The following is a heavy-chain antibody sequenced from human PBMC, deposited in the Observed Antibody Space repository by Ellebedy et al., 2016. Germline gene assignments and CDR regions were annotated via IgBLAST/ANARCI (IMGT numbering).Heavy chain of an antibody. CDR3: AKRGFCGGGTCYPWHFDY. CDR2: ITSDASNK. Sequence: GESLKISCAASGFTFSSYGMHWVRQAPGKGLEWVALITSDASNKNYAESVKGRFTISRDNSKNTLFLQMNSLRAEDTAVYYCAKRGFCGGGTCYPWHFDYWGQGTPVTVSS. CDR1: GFTFSSYG. D-gene: IGHD2-15*01. V-gene: IGHV3-30*18. J-gene: IGHJ4*02.